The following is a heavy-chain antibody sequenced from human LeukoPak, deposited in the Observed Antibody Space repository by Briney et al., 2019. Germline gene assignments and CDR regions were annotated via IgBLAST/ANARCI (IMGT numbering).Heavy chain of an antibody. V-gene: IGHV4-34*01. CDR1: GGSFSGYY. D-gene: IGHD2-2*01. CDR2: INHSGST. Sequence: SETLSLTCAVYGGSFSGYYWGWIRQPPGKGLEWIGEINHSGSTNYNPSLKSRVTISVDTSKNQFSLKLSSVTAADTAVYYCARGQVVVVPAATPYGMDVWGQGTTVTVSS. CDR3: ARGQVVVVPAATPYGMDV. J-gene: IGHJ6*02.